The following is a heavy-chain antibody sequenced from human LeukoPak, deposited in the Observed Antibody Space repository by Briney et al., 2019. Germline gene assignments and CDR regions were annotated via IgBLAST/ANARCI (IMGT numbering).Heavy chain of an antibody. V-gene: IGHV3-33*01. J-gene: IGHJ4*01. D-gene: IGHD6-13*01. CDR2: IWYDGSNK. Sequence: GRSLRLSCAASGFTFSSYGMHWVRQAPGKVLEWVAVIWYDGSNKYYADSVKGRFTISRDNSKNTLYLQMNSLRAEDTAVYYCARDGTAPGLYFDLWGQGTLVTVSS. CDR1: GFTFSSYG. CDR3: ARDGTAPGLYFDL.